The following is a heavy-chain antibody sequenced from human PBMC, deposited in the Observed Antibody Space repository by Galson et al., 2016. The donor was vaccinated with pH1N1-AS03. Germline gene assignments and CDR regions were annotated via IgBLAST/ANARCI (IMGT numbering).Heavy chain of an antibody. Sequence: SVKVSCKASGYTFTGYYIHWVRQAPGQGLEWMGWINPKSGGTNYAQKFKGRVTMTRDTSISTAYLDLSRLRSDDTAVYYCAKGERGAAGLFNWFDPWGQGTLVTVSS. D-gene: IGHD6-13*01. CDR2: INPKSGGT. CDR3: AKGERGAAGLFNWFDP. J-gene: IGHJ5*02. V-gene: IGHV1-2*02. CDR1: GYTFTGYY.